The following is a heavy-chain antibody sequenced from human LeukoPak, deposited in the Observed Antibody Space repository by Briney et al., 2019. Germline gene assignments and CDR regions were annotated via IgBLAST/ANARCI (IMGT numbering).Heavy chain of an antibody. V-gene: IGHV4-4*07. D-gene: IGHD4-11*01. CDR2: IYTSGST. J-gene: IGHJ3*02. Sequence: SSETLSLTCTVSGDSISSYYWSWIRQPAGKGLEWIGRIYTSGSTNYNPSLKSRVTMSVDTSKNQFSLKLSSVTAADTAVYYCARDGDYIQAFDIWGQGTMVTVSS. CDR1: GDSISSYY. CDR3: ARDGDYIQAFDI.